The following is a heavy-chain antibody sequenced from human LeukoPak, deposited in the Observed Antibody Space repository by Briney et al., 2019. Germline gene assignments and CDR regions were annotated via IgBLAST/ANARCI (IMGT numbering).Heavy chain of an antibody. CDR2: MYHSGDT. V-gene: IGHV4-38-2*02. Sequence: SETLSLTCSVSDYSISSGYYWGWIRQPPGKGLEWIGSMYHSGDTYYNPSLKSRVTISVDTSKNQFSLKLSSVTAADTAIFYCAGQYTVYDPFDQWGQGTLVTVSS. J-gene: IGHJ4*02. D-gene: IGHD5/OR15-5a*01. CDR1: DYSISSGYY. CDR3: AGQYTVYDPFDQ.